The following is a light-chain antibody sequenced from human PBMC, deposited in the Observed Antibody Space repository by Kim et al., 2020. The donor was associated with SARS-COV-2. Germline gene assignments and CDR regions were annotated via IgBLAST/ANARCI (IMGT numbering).Light chain of an antibody. J-gene: IGLJ2*01. CDR3: NSRDSSGPVV. CDR1: SLRSYY. CDR2: GKN. Sequence: VALGQTVGITCQGDSLRSYYASWYQQKPGQAPVLVIYGKNTRPSGIPDRFSGSSSGNTASLTITGAQAEDEADYYCNSRDSSGPVVFGGGTQLTVL. V-gene: IGLV3-19*01.